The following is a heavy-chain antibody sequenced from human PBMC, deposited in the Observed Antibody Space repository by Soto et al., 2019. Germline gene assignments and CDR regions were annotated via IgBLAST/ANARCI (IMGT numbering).Heavy chain of an antibody. D-gene: IGHD3-22*01. Sequence: QVQLVESGGGVVQPGRSLRLSCAASGFTFSSYGMHWVRQAPGKGLEWVAVISYDGSKKYYADSVKGRFTISRDNSKNTLYLQMNSLRAEDTAVYYCAKLRYYDSSGYPFDYWGQGTLVTVSS. CDR2: ISYDGSKK. J-gene: IGHJ4*02. CDR1: GFTFSSYG. CDR3: AKLRYYDSSGYPFDY. V-gene: IGHV3-30*18.